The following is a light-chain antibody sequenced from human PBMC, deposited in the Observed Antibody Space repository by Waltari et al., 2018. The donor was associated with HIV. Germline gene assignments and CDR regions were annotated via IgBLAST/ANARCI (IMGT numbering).Light chain of an antibody. CDR1: SDDVGYYNY. CDR3: SSYVGSSTSWL. V-gene: IGLV2-14*03. J-gene: IGLJ3*02. CDR2: DGT. Sequence: QSALTQPASVSGSPGQSIVISCTGTSDDVGYYNYVSWYQQHPGKVPKLVIYDGTSRPSGVSNRFSGSKSGNTASLTISGLRADDEADYYCSSYVGSSTSWLFGGGTKLTV.